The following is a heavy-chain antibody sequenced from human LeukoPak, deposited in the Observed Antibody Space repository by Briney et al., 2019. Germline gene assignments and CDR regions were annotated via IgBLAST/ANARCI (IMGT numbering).Heavy chain of an antibody. Sequence: LSLTCAVYGGSFSGYYWSWIRQAPGKGLEWVSYISSSGSTIYYADSVKGRFTISRDNAKNSLYLQMNSLRAEDTAVYYCARVFSYGDFYDYWGQGTLVTVSS. D-gene: IGHD4-17*01. J-gene: IGHJ4*02. CDR2: ISSSGSTI. V-gene: IGHV3-11*01. CDR3: ARVFSYGDFYDY. CDR1: GGSFSGYY.